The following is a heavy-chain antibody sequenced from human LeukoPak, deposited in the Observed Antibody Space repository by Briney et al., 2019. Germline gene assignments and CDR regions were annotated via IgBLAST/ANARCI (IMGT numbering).Heavy chain of an antibody. J-gene: IGHJ5*02. CDR2: ISYSGRT. CDR1: GGSLSSRSYY. D-gene: IGHD5-18*01. CDR3: ARRGSSYGPEGDWFDP. V-gene: IGHV4-39*01. Sequence: SETLSLTCTVSGGSLSSRSYYWGWIRQPPGKGLEWIGRISYSGRTYYNPSLKSRVTISVDTSKNQFSLKLSSVTAADTAVYYCARRGSSYGPEGDWFDPWGQGTLVSVSS.